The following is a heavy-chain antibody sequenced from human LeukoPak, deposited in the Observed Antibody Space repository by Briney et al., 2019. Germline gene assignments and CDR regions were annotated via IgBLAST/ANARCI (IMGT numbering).Heavy chain of an antibody. CDR2: ISSRGGAI. J-gene: IGHJ2*01. V-gene: IGHV3-48*03. CDR3: AKLTEVAPTRPQGFDL. CDR1: GFTFSSYE. D-gene: IGHD5-12*01. Sequence: GGSLRLSCAASGFTFSSYEMNWVRQAPGKGLEWGSYISSRGGAIYYADSLKGRFTISRDNAKNSLYLQMSSLRAEDTAVYYCAKLTEVAPTRPQGFDLWGRGTLVTVSS.